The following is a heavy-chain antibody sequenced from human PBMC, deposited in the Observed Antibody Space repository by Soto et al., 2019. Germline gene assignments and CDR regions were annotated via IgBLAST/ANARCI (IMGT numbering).Heavy chain of an antibody. V-gene: IGHV3-53*04. CDR1: GFNVSSKY. CDR2: LYTDGNT. Sequence: EVQLVESGGGLVQPGGSLRLSCAASGFNVSSKYMSWIRHAPGKGLEWVSILYTDGNTYYSDSVKGRLTISRHNSEKTLYLQMNSLRPEDTAIYYCARVGAVGAADCWGQGSLVTVSS. J-gene: IGHJ4*02. CDR3: ARVGAVGAADC. D-gene: IGHD1-26*01.